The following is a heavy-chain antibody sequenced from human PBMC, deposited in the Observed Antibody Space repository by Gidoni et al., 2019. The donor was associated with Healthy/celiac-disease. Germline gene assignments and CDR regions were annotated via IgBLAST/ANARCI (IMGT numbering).Heavy chain of an antibody. J-gene: IGHJ4*02. Sequence: EVQLVESGGGLVQPGGSLKLSCEAPGFTFSGSAMHWVSQASGKGLEWVGRIRSKANSYATAYAASVKGRFTISSDDSKNTAYLQMNSLKTEDTAVYYCTRHGRTEGDYFDYWGQGTLVTVSS. D-gene: IGHD4-17*01. CDR3: TRHGRTEGDYFDY. CDR2: IRSKANSYAT. CDR1: GFTFSGSA. V-gene: IGHV3-73*02.